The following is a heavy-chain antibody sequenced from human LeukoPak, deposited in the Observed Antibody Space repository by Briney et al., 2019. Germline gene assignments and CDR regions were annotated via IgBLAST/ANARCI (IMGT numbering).Heavy chain of an antibody. CDR1: GGSISSYY. CDR2: IYYSGST. CDR3: ARGRNWFDP. J-gene: IGHJ5*02. Sequence: SETLSLTCTVSGGSISSYYWIWIRQPPGKGLEWIGYIYYSGSTNYNPSLKSRVTISVDTSKNQFSLKLSSVTAADTAVYYCARGRNWFDPWGQGTLVTVSS. V-gene: IGHV4-59*13.